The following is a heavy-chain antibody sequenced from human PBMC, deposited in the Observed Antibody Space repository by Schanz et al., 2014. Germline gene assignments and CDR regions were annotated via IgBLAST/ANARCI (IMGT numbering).Heavy chain of an antibody. CDR1: GFTFSSYA. D-gene: IGHD1-1*01. CDR3: ARGTDWNLHY. J-gene: IGHJ4*02. CDR2: ISGSGGST. Sequence: VQLLESGGGLVQPGGSLRLSCAASGFTFSSYAMSWVRQAPGKGLEWVSAISGSGGSTYYADSVKGRFTISRDSGQNSLYLQMNSLRAGDTAVYYCARGTDWNLHYWGQGALVTVSS. V-gene: IGHV3-23*01.